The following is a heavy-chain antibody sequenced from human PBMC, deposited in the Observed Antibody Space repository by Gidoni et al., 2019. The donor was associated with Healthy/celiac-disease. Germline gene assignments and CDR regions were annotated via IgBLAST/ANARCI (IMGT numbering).Heavy chain of an antibody. CDR2: IGTAGDT. CDR1: GFPFSSYD. CDR3: ARVPAVTTWGYYYGMDV. D-gene: IGHD4-17*01. Sequence: EVQLVESGGGLVQPGGSLSLSCAASGFPFSSYDMHWVRQATGKGLEWVSAIGTAGDTYYPGSVKGRFTISRENAKNSLYLQMNSLRAGDTAVYYCARVPAVTTWGYYYGMDVWGQGTTVTVSS. V-gene: IGHV3-13*01. J-gene: IGHJ6*02.